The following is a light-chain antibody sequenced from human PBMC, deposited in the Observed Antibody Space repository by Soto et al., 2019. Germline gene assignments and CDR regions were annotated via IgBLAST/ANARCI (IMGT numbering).Light chain of an antibody. Sequence: QSVLTQPPSVSAAPGQKVTISCSGSSSNIGNNYVSWYQQLPGTAPKLLIYENNKRPSGIPDRFSGSKSGTSATLGITGLQTGDEADYYCGTWDSSLSGVFGGGTKVTVL. V-gene: IGLV1-51*02. CDR3: GTWDSSLSGV. J-gene: IGLJ3*02. CDR1: SSNIGNNY. CDR2: ENN.